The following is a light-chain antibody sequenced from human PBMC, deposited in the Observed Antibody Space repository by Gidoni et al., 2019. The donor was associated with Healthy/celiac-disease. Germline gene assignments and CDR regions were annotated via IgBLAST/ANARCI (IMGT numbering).Light chain of an antibody. CDR3: QQSYSTGET. CDR1: QSISSY. Sequence: DIQMTQSPSSLSASVGDRVTITCRASQSISSYLNWYQQKPGKAPKLLIDAASSLQSGVPSRFSGSGSGTDFTLTISSLQPEDFATYYCQQSYSTGETFGQGTKVEIK. CDR2: AAS. J-gene: IGKJ1*01. V-gene: IGKV1-39*01.